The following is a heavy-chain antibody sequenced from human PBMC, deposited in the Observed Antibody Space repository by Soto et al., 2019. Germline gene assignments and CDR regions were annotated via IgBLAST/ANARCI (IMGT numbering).Heavy chain of an antibody. CDR3: ASHFTGVLVLGTSPPGGDNYGWDV. Sequence: QVQLVQSGAEVKKPGSSVKVSCKASGGTFSRYTFTWVRQAPGQGLEWMGRIIPILDIPNYAQNFQGRVTITADNSTSTAYRERSRLRSDDTAVYYCASHFTGVLVLGTSPPGGDNYGWDVWGQGTTVTVSS. D-gene: IGHD2-8*02. CDR2: IIPILDIP. J-gene: IGHJ6*02. V-gene: IGHV1-69*02. CDR1: GGTFSRYT.